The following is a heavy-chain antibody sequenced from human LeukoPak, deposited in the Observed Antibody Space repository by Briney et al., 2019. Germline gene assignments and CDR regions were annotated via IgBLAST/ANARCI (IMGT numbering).Heavy chain of an antibody. D-gene: IGHD1-26*01. CDR1: GGSFSGYY. V-gene: IGHV4-34*01. CDR2: INHSGST. CDR3: WATYGSYYGVYFDY. J-gene: IGHJ4*02. Sequence: SETLSLTCAVYGGSFSGYYWSWIRQPPGKGLEWIGEINHSGSTNYNPSLKSRVTISVDTSKNQFSLKLSSVTAADTAVYYCWATYGSYYGVYFDYWGQGTLVTVSS.